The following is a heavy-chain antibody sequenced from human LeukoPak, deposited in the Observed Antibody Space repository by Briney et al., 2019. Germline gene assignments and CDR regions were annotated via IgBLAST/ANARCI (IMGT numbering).Heavy chain of an antibody. V-gene: IGHV3-30*18. J-gene: IGHJ3*02. CDR3: AKVRYYYDSSGRNAFDI. Sequence: PGGSLRLSCAASGITFNSYGMHWVRQAPGKGLEWVAVISYDGSNKYYADSVKGRFTISRDNSKNTLYLQMNSLRAEDTAVYYCAKVRYYYDSSGRNAFDIWGQGTMVTVSS. D-gene: IGHD3-22*01. CDR1: GITFNSYG. CDR2: ISYDGSNK.